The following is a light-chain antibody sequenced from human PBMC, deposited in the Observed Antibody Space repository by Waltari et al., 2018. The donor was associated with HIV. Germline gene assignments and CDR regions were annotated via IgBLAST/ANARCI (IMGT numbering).Light chain of an antibody. CDR3: SSYTSSSTLGV. J-gene: IGLJ1*01. CDR2: DVS. Sequence: QSALTQPASVSGSPGQSITISCTGTSSDICGYNYVSWYQQHPGKAPKLMISDVSHRPSGVSNRFSGSKSGNTASLTISGLQAEDEADYYCSSYTSSSTLGVFGSGTKVTVL. CDR1: SSDICGYNY. V-gene: IGLV2-14*03.